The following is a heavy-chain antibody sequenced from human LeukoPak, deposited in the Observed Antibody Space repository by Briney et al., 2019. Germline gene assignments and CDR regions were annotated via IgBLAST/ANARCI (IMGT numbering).Heavy chain of an antibody. D-gene: IGHD6-13*01. Sequence: PGGSLRLSCAASGLTVSGNYMSWVRQAPGKGLEWVSVIYSDGSTYYAHSVKGRFTISRDSSKNTLYLQMNSLRAEDTAVYYCARGGIQVYSSSWLSPVPFDPWGQGTLVTVSS. V-gene: IGHV3-53*05. CDR3: ARGGIQVYSSSWLSPVPFDP. CDR2: IYSDGST. J-gene: IGHJ5*02. CDR1: GLTVSGNY.